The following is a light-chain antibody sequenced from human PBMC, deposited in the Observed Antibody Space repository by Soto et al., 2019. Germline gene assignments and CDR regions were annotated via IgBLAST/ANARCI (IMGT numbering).Light chain of an antibody. V-gene: IGLV2-8*01. CDR2: EVN. J-gene: IGLJ3*02. CDR3: SSYAASRV. CDR1: SSDVGGYNS. Sequence: QSALTQPPSASGSPGQSVAISCTGTSSDVGGYNSVSWYQQHPGKAHKLIIYEVNKQPSWFPDRFSGSKSGNTASLTVSGLQAEDEAYYYCSSYAASRVFGGGTKLTVL.